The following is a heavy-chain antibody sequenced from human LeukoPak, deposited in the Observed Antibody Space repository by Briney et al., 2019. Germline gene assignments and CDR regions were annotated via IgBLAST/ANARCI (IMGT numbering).Heavy chain of an antibody. J-gene: IGHJ4*02. D-gene: IGHD3-9*01. CDR3: ARVSIFWSLDGHGAPDY. CDR2: IIPVFGTA. Sequence: SVKVSCKASGGTFSSYAINWVRQAPGQGLEWMGGIIPVFGTANCAQKFQGRVTITTDESTSTAYMEMGSLRSDDTAVYYCARVSIFWSLDGHGAPDYWGQGTLVTVSS. CDR1: GGTFSSYA. V-gene: IGHV1-69*05.